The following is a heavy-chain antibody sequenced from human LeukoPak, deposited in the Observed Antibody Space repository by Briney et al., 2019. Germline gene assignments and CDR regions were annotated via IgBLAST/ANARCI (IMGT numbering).Heavy chain of an antibody. D-gene: IGHD3-22*01. CDR3: ARDPKDDTSGYYYFDY. Sequence: SVKVSCKASGYTFTGYYMHWVRQAPGQGLEWMGWIIPIFGTANYAQKFQGRVTITADKSTSTAYMELSSLRSEDTAVYYCARDPKDDTSGYYYFDYWGQGTLVTVSS. CDR2: IIPIFGTA. CDR1: GYTFTGYY. J-gene: IGHJ4*02. V-gene: IGHV1-69*06.